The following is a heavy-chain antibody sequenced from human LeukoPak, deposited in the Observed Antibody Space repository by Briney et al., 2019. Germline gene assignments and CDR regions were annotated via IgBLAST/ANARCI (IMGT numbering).Heavy chain of an antibody. D-gene: IGHD2-15*01. V-gene: IGHV4-34*01. J-gene: IGHJ4*02. CDR1: GGSFSGYY. Sequence: SETLSLTCAVYGGSFSGYYWSWIRQPPRKGLEWIGEINHSGSTNYNPSLKSRATISVDTSKNQFSLKLSSVTAADTAVYYCARGGVGGYCSGGSCYNPLYFDYWRQGTLVTVSS. CDR2: INHSGST. CDR3: ARGGVGGYCSGGSCYNPLYFDY.